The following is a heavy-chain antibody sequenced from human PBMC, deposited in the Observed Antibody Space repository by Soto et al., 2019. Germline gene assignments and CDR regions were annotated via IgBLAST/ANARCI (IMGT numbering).Heavy chain of an antibody. J-gene: IGHJ6*02. CDR3: TTGMSSGWYGRYYYYGMDV. V-gene: IGHV3-15*07. D-gene: IGHD6-19*01. CDR1: GFTFSSYS. CDR2: IKSKTDGGTT. Sequence: GGSLRLSCAASGFTFSSYSMNWVRQAPGKGLEWVGRIKSKTDGGTTDYAAPVKGRFTISRDDSKNTLYLQMNSLKTEDTAVYYCTTGMSSGWYGRYYYYGMDVWGQGTTVTVSS.